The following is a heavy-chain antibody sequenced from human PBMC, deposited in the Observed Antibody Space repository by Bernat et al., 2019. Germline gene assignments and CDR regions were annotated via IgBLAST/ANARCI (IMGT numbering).Heavy chain of an antibody. V-gene: IGHV4-59*08. CDR2: IHYSGST. D-gene: IGHD4-23*01. J-gene: IGHJ4*02. CDR3: ARATRKTTVVTPDFDY. CDR1: GASLSTYY. Sequence: QVQLQESGPGLVKPSETLSLSCAVSGASLSTYYWTWIRQPPGKGLEWIGYIHYSGSTKYNPSLKSRVTISVDTSKNQFSLKLSSVTAADTAVYYCARATRKTTVVTPDFDYWGQGTLVTVSS.